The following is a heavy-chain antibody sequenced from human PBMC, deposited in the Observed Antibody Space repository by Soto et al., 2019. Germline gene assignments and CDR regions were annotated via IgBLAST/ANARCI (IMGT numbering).Heavy chain of an antibody. CDR1: GYTFSGYY. V-gene: IGHV1-2*02. CDR3: ARSLTEGYCTITGCYTRPLYGMDV. CDR2: INPNSGGT. Sequence: ASVKVSCKASGYTFSGYYIHWLRQAPGQGLEWMGWINPNSGGTNYAQKFQGRVTVTRNTPTSTAYMELSRLTSDDTAVYYCARSLTEGYCTITGCYTRPLYGMDVWGQGTTVTVSS. D-gene: IGHD2-2*02. J-gene: IGHJ6*02.